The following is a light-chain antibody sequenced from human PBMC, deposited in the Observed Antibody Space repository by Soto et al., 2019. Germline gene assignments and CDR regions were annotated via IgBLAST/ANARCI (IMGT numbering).Light chain of an antibody. V-gene: IGKV3-20*01. J-gene: IGKJ3*01. Sequence: EFVLTQSPGTLSLSPGERATLSCRASQSVSSSYLAWYQQKPGQAPRLLIYGASSRATGIPDRFSGSGSGTDFTLTISRLGPEDFAVYYCQQYGSSPFTFGPGTKVDIK. CDR2: GAS. CDR1: QSVSSSY. CDR3: QQYGSSPFT.